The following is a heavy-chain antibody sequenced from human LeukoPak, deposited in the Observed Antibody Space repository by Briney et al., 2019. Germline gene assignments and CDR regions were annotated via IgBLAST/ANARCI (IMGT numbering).Heavy chain of an antibody. D-gene: IGHD5-12*01. CDR2: IYYSGST. J-gene: IGHJ4*02. CDR1: GGSISSYY. V-gene: IGHV4-59*01. CDR3: ARDGYSGYDGSFDY. Sequence: PSETLSLTCTVSGGSISSYYWSWIRQPPGKGLEWIGYIYYSGSTNYNPSLKSRVTISVDTSKNQFSLKLSSVTAADTAVYYCARDGYSGYDGSFDYWGQGTLVTVSS.